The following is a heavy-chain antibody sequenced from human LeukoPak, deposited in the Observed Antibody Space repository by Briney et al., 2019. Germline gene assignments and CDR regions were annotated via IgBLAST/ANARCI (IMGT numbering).Heavy chain of an antibody. J-gene: IGHJ4*02. CDR3: ARTSNYWSPYFDY. CDR1: GGSISRADYY. CDR2: IFYSRST. D-gene: IGHD1-1*01. Sequence: SQTLSLTCTVSGGSISRADYYWRWLRQPRGKGLEWNGYIFYSRSTYYNPSLKSRVTISVDTSKNQFSLKLSSVTAADTAVYYCARTSNYWSPYFDYWGQGALFTVSS. V-gene: IGHV4-30-4*01.